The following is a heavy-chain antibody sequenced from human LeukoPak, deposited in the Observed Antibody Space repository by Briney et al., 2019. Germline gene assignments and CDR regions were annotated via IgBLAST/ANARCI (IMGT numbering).Heavy chain of an antibody. CDR3: VRGAYSSSWLNFDY. V-gene: IGHV3-30*02. CDR1: GFTFSSYG. CDR2: IQYDGSNK. D-gene: IGHD6-13*01. J-gene: IGHJ4*02. Sequence: PGGSLRLSCAASGFTFSSYGMHWVRQAPGKGLEWVAFIQYDGSNKYYADSVKGRFTVSRDSSKNTLYLQMNSLRAEDTAVYYCVRGAYSSSWLNFDYWGQGTLVTVSS.